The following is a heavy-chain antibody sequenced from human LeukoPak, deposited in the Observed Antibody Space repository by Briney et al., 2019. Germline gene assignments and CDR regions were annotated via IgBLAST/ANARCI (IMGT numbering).Heavy chain of an antibody. D-gene: IGHD3-22*01. CDR3: AKIYYYESSGYLDY. V-gene: IGHV3-74*01. CDR2: INKDGSST. J-gene: IGHJ4*02. CDR1: GSTFSSYW. Sequence: SGGSLRLSCAASGSTFSSYWMHWVRQAPGKGLVWVSHINKDGSSTSYADSVKGRFTISRDNSKNTLYLQMNSLRPEDTAVYYCAKIYYYESSGYLDYWGQGTLVTVSS.